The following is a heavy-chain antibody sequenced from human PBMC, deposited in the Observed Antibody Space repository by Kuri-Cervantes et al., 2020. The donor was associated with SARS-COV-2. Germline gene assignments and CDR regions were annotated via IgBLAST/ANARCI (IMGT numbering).Heavy chain of an antibody. Sequence: GESLKISCAASGFTFSSYWMSWVRQAPGKGLEWVANIKQDGSEKYYVDSEKGRFTISRDNAKNSLYLQMNSLRAEDTAVYYCARARLEWLPDAFDIWGQGTMVTVSS. V-gene: IGHV3-7*01. CDR1: GFTFSSYW. J-gene: IGHJ3*02. D-gene: IGHD3-3*01. CDR3: ARARLEWLPDAFDI. CDR2: IKQDGSEK.